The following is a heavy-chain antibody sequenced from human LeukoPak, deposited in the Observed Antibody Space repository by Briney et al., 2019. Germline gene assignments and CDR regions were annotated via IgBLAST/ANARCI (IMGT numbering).Heavy chain of an antibody. CDR3: ARGDYYDSSGSESDYYYGMDV. Sequence: PSETLSLTCTVSGGSISTYYWNWIRQPPGKGLEWIGYIYHSGSTNYNPSLKSRVTISVDTSKNQFSLKLSSVTAADTAVYYCARGDYYDSSGSESDYYYGMDVWGQGTTVTVSS. J-gene: IGHJ6*02. D-gene: IGHD3-22*01. V-gene: IGHV4-59*01. CDR2: IYHSGST. CDR1: GGSISTYY.